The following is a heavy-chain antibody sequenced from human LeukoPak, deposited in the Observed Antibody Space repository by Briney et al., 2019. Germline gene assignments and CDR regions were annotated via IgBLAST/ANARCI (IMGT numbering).Heavy chain of an antibody. Sequence: SETLSLTCAVYGGSFGGYYWSWIRQPPGKGLEWIGEINHSGSTNYNPSLKSRVTISVDTSKNQFSLRLSSVTAADTAVYYCASTYRGHKDYGMDVWGQGTTVTVSS. CDR3: ASTYRGHKDYGMDV. CDR1: GGSFGGYY. V-gene: IGHV4-34*01. CDR2: INHSGST. J-gene: IGHJ6*02. D-gene: IGHD1-1*01.